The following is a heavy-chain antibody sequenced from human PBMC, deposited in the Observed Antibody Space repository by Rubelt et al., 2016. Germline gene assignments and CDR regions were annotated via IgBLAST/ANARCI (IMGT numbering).Heavy chain of an antibody. Sequence: QLQLQESGPGPVKPSETLSLTCTVSGGSISSSSYYWGWIRQPPGKGLEWIGSIYYSGSTYYNPSLKSRVTISVDTSKNQFSLRRSSVTAADTAVYYCAAAPDSSGYYGNCDYWGQGTLVTVSS. CDR3: AAAPDSSGYYGNCDY. D-gene: IGHD3-22*01. V-gene: IGHV4-39*01. J-gene: IGHJ4*02. CDR2: IYYSGST. CDR1: GGSISSSSYY.